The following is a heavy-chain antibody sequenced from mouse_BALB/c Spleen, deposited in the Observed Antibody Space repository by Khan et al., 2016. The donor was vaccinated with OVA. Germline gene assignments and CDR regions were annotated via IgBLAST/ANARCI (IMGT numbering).Heavy chain of an antibody. Sequence: EVQLVESGGGLVQPGGSRKLSCAASGFTFSGFGMHWVRQAPEKGLEWVAYISSGSSTIYYADTVKGRFTISRDNPKNTLFLQMTSLRSEDTAMYYCARDGYYYFDYWGQGTTLTGAS. J-gene: IGHJ2*01. CDR1: GFTFSGFG. CDR2: ISSGSSTI. CDR3: ARDGYYYFDY. D-gene: IGHD2-3*01. V-gene: IGHV5-17*02.